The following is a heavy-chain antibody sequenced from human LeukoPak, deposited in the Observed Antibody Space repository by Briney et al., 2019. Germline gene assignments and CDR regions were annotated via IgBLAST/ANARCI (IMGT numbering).Heavy chain of an antibody. CDR3: ARIRYNLDY. J-gene: IGHJ4*02. CDR1: GGSFSGYY. V-gene: IGHV4-34*01. Sequence: SETLSLTCAVYGGSFSGYYWSWIRQPPGKGLEWIGEINNSGSTNYNPSLKSRVTISVDMAKNQFSLKLSSVTAADTAVYYCARIRYNLDYWGQGTLVSVSS. D-gene: IGHD1-1*01. CDR2: INNSGST.